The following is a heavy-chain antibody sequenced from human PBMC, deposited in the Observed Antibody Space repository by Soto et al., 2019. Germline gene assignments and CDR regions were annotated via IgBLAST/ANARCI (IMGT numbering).Heavy chain of an antibody. V-gene: IGHV3-7*04. D-gene: IGHD2-2*01. Sequence: EVQLVESGGGVVQPGGSLRLSCAASGFTFSTYWMSWVRHAPGKGPEFVANIKEDGGVKNYVDSVRGRFTISRDNATNSVYLQMNSLRSEDTAVYYCARDPGSSAFDIWGQGAVGTVSS. J-gene: IGHJ3*02. CDR2: IKEDGGVK. CDR3: ARDPGSSAFDI. CDR1: GFTFSTYW.